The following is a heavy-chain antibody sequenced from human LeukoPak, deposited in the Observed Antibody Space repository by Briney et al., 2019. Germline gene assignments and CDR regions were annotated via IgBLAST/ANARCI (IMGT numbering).Heavy chain of an antibody. D-gene: IGHD1-26*01. CDR3: ARNPGRYSGRKRAFDI. Sequence: HPGGSLRLSCAASGFTFSSYGMHWVRQAPGKGLEWVSSISSSSSYIYYADSVKGRFTISRDNAKNSLYLQMNSLRAEDTAVYYCARNPGRYSGRKRAFDIWGQGTMVTVSS. CDR1: GFTFSSYG. CDR2: ISSSSSYI. V-gene: IGHV3-21*01. J-gene: IGHJ3*02.